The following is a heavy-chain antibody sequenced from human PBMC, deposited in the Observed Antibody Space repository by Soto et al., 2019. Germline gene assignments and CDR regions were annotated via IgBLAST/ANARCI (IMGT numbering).Heavy chain of an antibody. CDR2: VYYSGTT. V-gene: IGHV4-61*01. J-gene: IGHJ4*02. Sequence: SETLSLTCSVSGGSASNKTYYWSWIRQPPGKRLEWIGYVYYSGTTNYNPSLKSRVTISVDLPKNQFSLRLSSVTTADTALYYCARTTAVPNTLRSRYFFDYWGQGTLVTVSS. CDR1: GGSASNKTYY. CDR3: ARTTAVPNTLRSRYFFDY. D-gene: IGHD4-17*01.